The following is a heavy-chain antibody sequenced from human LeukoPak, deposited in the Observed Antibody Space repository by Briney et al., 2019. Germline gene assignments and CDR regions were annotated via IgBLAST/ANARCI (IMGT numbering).Heavy chain of an antibody. Sequence: GGSLRLSCAASGLTFSSYAMSWVRQAPGKGLEWVSAISGSGGSTYYADSVKGRFTISRDNSKNTLYLQMNSLRAEDTAVYYCANELREWELLSFPYHYYYYMNVWGKGTTVTVSS. V-gene: IGHV3-23*01. J-gene: IGHJ6*03. D-gene: IGHD1-26*01. CDR1: GLTFSSYA. CDR3: ANELREWELLSFPYHYYYYMNV. CDR2: ISGSGGST.